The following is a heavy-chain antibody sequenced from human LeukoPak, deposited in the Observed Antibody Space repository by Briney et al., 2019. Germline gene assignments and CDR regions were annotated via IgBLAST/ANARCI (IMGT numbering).Heavy chain of an antibody. CDR2: IYYSGST. D-gene: IGHD4-11*01. V-gene: IGHV4-39*01. CDR1: GCSISNIHYL. J-gene: IGHJ4*02. Sequence: SETLSHTWTLGGCSISNIHYLWRGIRQPPGKGLEWIGSIYYSGSTYYNPSLKSRVTISVDTSKNQFSLKLSAVTAADTAVYYEAGLHGRRGQVVTSRGVAYWVQGTLVTVSS. CDR3: AGLHGRRGQVVTSRGVAY.